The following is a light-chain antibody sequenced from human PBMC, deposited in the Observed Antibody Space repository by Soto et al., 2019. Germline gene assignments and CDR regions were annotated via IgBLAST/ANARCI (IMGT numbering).Light chain of an antibody. CDR1: SGHSSYA. J-gene: IGLJ2*01. CDR2: LNIDGSH. V-gene: IGLV4-69*01. Sequence: QSVLTQSPSASASLGASVKLTCTRSSGHSSYAIAWHQQQPEKGPRYLMNLNIDGSHSKGDGIPDRVSGSSSGAERYLTISSLQSEDEADYYCQTWVTGIVVFGGGTQLTVL. CDR3: QTWVTGIVV.